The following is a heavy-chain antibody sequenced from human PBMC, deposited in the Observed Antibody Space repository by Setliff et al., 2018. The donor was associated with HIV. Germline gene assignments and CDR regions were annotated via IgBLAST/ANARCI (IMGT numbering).Heavy chain of an antibody. CDR3: ARSVVVYGGDSVPFDI. Sequence: ASVKVSCKASGYRFISYPIHWVRQAPGQRPEWMGWINLENFYTKYSQNFQGRVTITTETSATTAFMELSNLKSEDTAMYYCARSVVVYGGDSVPFDIWGPGTLVTVSS. D-gene: IGHD2-21*02. V-gene: IGHV1-3*01. CDR1: GYRFISYP. J-gene: IGHJ3*02. CDR2: INLENFYT.